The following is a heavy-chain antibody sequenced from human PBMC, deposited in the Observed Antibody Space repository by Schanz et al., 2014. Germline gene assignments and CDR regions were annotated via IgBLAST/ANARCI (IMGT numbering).Heavy chain of an antibody. CDR2: ISSSGSSI. CDR1: GFTFNNFN. D-gene: IGHD3-16*01. Sequence: EVQLVESGGGLVQPGGSLRLSCAASGFTFNNFNMNWVRQAPGKGLEWVSSISSSGSSIYYADSVKGRFTISRDNANNSLLLQRNSLKDEDTAEYSCARDYNYLDTETPWGQGTLVTVSS. V-gene: IGHV3-21*06. J-gene: IGHJ5*02. CDR3: ARDYNYLDTETP.